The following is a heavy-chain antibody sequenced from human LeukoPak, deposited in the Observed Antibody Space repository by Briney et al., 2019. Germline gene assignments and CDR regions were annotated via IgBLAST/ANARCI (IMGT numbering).Heavy chain of an antibody. Sequence: GGSLRFSCAASGFTFSNYAMSWVRQGPGKGLEWVSGIGGTGHFTYYADSVKGRFTVSRDNSKSTLYLQMNTLTAEDTAVYYCTRDIRWGIAAAGPFFDYWGQGTLVTVSS. CDR3: TRDIRWGIAAAGPFFDY. V-gene: IGHV3-23*01. CDR1: GFTFSNYA. CDR2: IGGTGHFT. J-gene: IGHJ4*02. D-gene: IGHD6-13*01.